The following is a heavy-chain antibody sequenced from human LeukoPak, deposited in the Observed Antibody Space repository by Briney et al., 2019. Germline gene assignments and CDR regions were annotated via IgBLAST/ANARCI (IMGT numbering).Heavy chain of an antibody. CDR1: GFTFSDYY. CDR2: ISSSGSTI. Sequence: GGSLRLSCAASGFTFSDYYMSWIRQAPGKGLEWVSYISSSGSTIYYADSVKGRFTISRDNAKNSLYLQMNSLRAEDTAVYYCARVLKYYDFWSALGWFDPWGQGTLVTVSS. J-gene: IGHJ5*02. V-gene: IGHV3-11*04. D-gene: IGHD3-3*01. CDR3: ARVLKYYDFWSALGWFDP.